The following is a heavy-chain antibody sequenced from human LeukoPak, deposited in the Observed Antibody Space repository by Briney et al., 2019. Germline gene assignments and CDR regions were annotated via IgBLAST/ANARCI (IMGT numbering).Heavy chain of an antibody. J-gene: IGHJ4*02. D-gene: IGHD6-6*01. V-gene: IGHV4-34*01. Sequence: SETLSLTCAVYGGSFSGYYWSWIRQPPGKGLEWIGEINHSGSTNYNPSLKSRVTIPVDTSKNQFSLKLSSVTAANTAVYYCARGGGSSSSVDYWGQGTLVTVSS. CDR1: GGSFSGYY. CDR2: INHSGST. CDR3: ARGGGSSSSVDY.